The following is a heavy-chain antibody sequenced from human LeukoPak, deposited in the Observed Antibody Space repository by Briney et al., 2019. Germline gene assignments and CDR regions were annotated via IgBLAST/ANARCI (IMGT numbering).Heavy chain of an antibody. D-gene: IGHD2-2*01. Sequence: GESLKISCQSSGYTFTSYWIGRVRQMPGKGREWLGISYPGDSDTRYSPSFQGQVTISAEKSISTASLQWSSLKASDTAMYYCAISTSPLVGMDVWGQGTTVTVSS. J-gene: IGHJ6*02. V-gene: IGHV5-51*01. CDR3: AISTSPLVGMDV. CDR1: GYTFTSYW. CDR2: SYPGDSDT.